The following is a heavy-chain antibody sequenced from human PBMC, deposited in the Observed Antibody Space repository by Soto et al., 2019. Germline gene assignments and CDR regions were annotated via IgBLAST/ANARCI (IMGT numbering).Heavy chain of an antibody. V-gene: IGHV3-30*18. CDR1: KFSFSNYG. CDR3: AKDWREGYDTEAYDI. Sequence: QLHLVESGGGVVQPGKSLRLSCAASKFSFSNYGMHWVRQAPGKGLERVAVTTYDGRQTYYADSVKGRFTISRDNSKNMLYLQMNSLRIDATAVYYCAKDWREGYDTEAYDIWGQGTEVTVSS. CDR2: TTYDGRQT. J-gene: IGHJ3*02. D-gene: IGHD5-12*01.